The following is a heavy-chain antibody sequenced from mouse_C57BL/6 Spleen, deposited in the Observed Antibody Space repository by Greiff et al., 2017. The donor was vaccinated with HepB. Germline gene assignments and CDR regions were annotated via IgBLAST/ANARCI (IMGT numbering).Heavy chain of an antibody. CDR3: ARSGYSNYGYFDV. V-gene: IGHV1-54*01. J-gene: IGHJ1*03. Sequence: VKLVESGAELVRPGTSVKVSCKASGYAFTNYLIEWVKQRPGQGLEWIGVIYPGSGGTNYNEKFKGKATLTADKSYRTAYMQLSSLTSEDSAVYFCARSGYSNYGYFDVWGTGTTVTVSS. CDR1: GYAFTNYL. D-gene: IGHD2-5*01. CDR2: IYPGSGGT.